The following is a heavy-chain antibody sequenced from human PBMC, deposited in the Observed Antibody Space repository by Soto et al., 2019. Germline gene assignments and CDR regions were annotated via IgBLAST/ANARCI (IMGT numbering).Heavy chain of an antibody. V-gene: IGHV1-18*01. CDR1: GYTFTSYG. J-gene: IGHJ6*02. Sequence: ASVKVSCKASGYTFTSYGISWVRQAPGQGLEWMGWISAYNGNTNYAQKLQGRVTMTTDTSTSTAYMELRSLRSDDTAVYYCARDHPTYYHFGDGMDVWGQGTTVTVSS. CDR2: ISAYNGNT. CDR3: ARDHPTYYHFGDGMDV. D-gene: IGHD3-3*01.